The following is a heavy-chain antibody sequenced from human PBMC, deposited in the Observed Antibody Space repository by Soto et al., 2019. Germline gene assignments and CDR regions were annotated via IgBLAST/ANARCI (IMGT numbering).Heavy chain of an antibody. D-gene: IGHD2-15*01. CDR2: IYWNDDQ. CDR3: ARKHRYCSGGSCYLFDY. V-gene: IGHV2-5*01. Sequence: QITLKESGPTLVKPTQTLTLTCTLSGFSLSTSGVGVGWVRQPPGKALEWLALIYWNDDQRYSPSLQSRVTITKDTSKNQVVLTMTNMDPVDTATYYCARKHRYCSGGSCYLFDYWGQGTLVPVSS. CDR1: GFSLSTSGVG. J-gene: IGHJ4*02.